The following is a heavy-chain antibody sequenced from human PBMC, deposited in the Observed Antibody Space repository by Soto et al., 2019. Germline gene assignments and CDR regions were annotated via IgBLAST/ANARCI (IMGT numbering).Heavy chain of an antibody. CDR3: ARCRAAGSYYLLYY. CDR2: INPNSGNI. CDR1: GNTFTSYD. J-gene: IGHJ4*02. D-gene: IGHD3-10*01. V-gene: IGHV1-8*01. Sequence: GASVKVSCKASGNTFTSYDINWVRQATGHGLEWMGWINPNSGNIGYAQKFQGRVTMTRDTAIRTAYMEVSRLRSDDTAVYYCARCRAAGSYYLLYYWGQGTSVTGSA.